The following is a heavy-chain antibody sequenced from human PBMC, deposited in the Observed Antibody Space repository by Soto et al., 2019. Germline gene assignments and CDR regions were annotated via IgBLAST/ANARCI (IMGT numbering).Heavy chain of an antibody. J-gene: IGHJ6*02. V-gene: IGHV3-30*18. CDR3: AKDQWGDSSGWYKISYYYYYGMDV. CDR1: GFTFSSYS. Sequence: PGGSLRLSCAASGFTFSSYSMNWVRQAPGKGLEWVAVISYDGSNKYYADSVKGRFTISRDNSKNTLYLQMNSLRAEDTAVYYCAKDQWGDSSGWYKISYYYYYGMDVWGQGTTVTVSS. D-gene: IGHD6-19*01. CDR2: ISYDGSNK.